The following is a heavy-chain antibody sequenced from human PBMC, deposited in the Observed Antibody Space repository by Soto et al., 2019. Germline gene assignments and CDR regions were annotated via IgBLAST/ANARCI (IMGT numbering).Heavy chain of an antibody. CDR1: GYTFTSYG. V-gene: IGHV1-18*01. D-gene: IGHD3-22*01. J-gene: IGHJ4*02. Sequence: ASVKVSCKASGYTFTSYGISWVRQAPGQGLEWMGWISAYNGNTNYAQKLQGRVTMTTDTSTSTAYMELRSLRSDDAAVYYCARGYYYDSSGYYPARDYWGQGTLVTV. CDR2: ISAYNGNT. CDR3: ARGYYYDSSGYYPARDY.